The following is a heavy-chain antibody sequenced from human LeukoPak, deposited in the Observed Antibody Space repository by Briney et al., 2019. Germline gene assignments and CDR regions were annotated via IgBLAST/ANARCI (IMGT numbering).Heavy chain of an antibody. V-gene: IGHV1-2*02. J-gene: IGHJ3*02. Sequence: GASVKVSCKASGYTLTSYDINWVRQATGQGLEWMGWMNPNSGGTNYAQKFQGRVTMTRDTSISTAYMELSRLRSDDTAVYYCARAERTSAFDIWGQGTMVTVSS. CDR2: MNPNSGGT. D-gene: IGHD1-26*01. CDR1: GYTLTSYD. CDR3: ARAERTSAFDI.